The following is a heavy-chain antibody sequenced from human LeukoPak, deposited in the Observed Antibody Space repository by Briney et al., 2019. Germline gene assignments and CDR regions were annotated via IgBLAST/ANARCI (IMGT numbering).Heavy chain of an antibody. V-gene: IGHV5-51*01. D-gene: IGHD3-22*01. Sequence: GASLQISCKGSGSSFTSYWIGWVRQMPGKGLEWMGIIYPGDSDTRYSPSFQGQVTISADKSISTAYLQWSSLKASDTAMYYCARLRTLHYYDSSGYLDYWGQGTLVTVSS. CDR3: ARLRTLHYYDSSGYLDY. CDR2: IYPGDSDT. CDR1: GSSFTSYW. J-gene: IGHJ4*02.